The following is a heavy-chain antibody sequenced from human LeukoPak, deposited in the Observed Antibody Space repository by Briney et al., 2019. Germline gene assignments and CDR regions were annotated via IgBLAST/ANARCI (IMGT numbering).Heavy chain of an antibody. CDR3: ARGPTGPSDV. CDR1: GGSFSGYY. CDR2: INHSGST. J-gene: IGHJ6*04. Sequence: NASETLSLTCAVYGGSFSGYYWSWIRQPPGNGLEWIGEINHSGSTNYNPSLKSRVTISVDTSKNQFSLKLSSVTAADTAVYYCARGPTGPSDVWGKGTTVTVSS. V-gene: IGHV4-34*01.